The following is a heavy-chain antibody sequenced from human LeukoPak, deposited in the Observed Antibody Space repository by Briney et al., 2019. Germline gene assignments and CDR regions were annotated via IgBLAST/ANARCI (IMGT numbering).Heavy chain of an antibody. J-gene: IGHJ3*02. CDR2: INPNSGGT. V-gene: IGHV1-2*04. CDR3: ATTLSGSYYGAFDI. D-gene: IGHD1-26*01. Sequence: ASVKVSCKASGYTFTGYYMHWVRQAPGQGLEWMGWINPNSGGTNYAQKFQGWVTMTRDTSISTAYMELSSLRSEDTAVYYCATTLSGSYYGAFDIWGQGTMVTVSS. CDR1: GYTFTGYY.